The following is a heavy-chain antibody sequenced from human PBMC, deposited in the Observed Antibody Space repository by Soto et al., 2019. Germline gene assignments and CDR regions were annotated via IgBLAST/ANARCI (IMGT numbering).Heavy chain of an antibody. J-gene: IGHJ4*02. CDR3: ARLSVRYCSGGSCSQLDD. V-gene: IGHV3-48*02. Sequence: GGSLRLSCAASGFTFSTYSMNWVRQAPGKGLEWVSFISSSGGTIYYADSVKGRFTISRDNAKNSLYLQMNSLSDEDTAVYYCARLSVRYCSGGSCSQLDDWGKGTLVTVSS. CDR2: ISSSGGTI. CDR1: GFTFSTYS. D-gene: IGHD2-15*01.